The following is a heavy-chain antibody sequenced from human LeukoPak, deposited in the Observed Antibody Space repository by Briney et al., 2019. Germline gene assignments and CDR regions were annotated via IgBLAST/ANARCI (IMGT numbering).Heavy chain of an antibody. CDR1: GFTFSSYA. Sequence: GGSLRLSYAASGFTFSSYAVSWVRQAPGKGLEWVSAISGSGGSTYYADSVKGRFTISRDNSKNTLYLQMNSLRAEDTAVYYCAKDEYGDYRSGGYWGQGTLVTVSS. D-gene: IGHD4-17*01. CDR2: ISGSGGST. V-gene: IGHV3-23*01. J-gene: IGHJ4*02. CDR3: AKDEYGDYRSGGY.